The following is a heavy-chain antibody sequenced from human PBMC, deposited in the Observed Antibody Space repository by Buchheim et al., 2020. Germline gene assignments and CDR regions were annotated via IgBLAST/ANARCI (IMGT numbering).Heavy chain of an antibody. V-gene: IGHV3-48*04. D-gene: IGHD2-15*01. CDR1: EFTFSNYN. CDR3: VRDGNIAGNFEF. Sequence: EVQLVESGGGLVQPGGSLRLSCEASEFTFSNYNMDWVRQAPGKGLEWVSYIHASSSPIYYAASVKGRFTVSRDNAKNSLYLQMNSLSAEDTAVYYCVRDGNIAGNFEFWGQGT. J-gene: IGHJ4*02. CDR2: IHASSSPI.